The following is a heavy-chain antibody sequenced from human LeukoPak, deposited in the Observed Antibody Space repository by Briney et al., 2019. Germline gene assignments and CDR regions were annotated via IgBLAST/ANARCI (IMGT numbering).Heavy chain of an antibody. J-gene: IGHJ4*02. V-gene: IGHV4-39*02. CDR3: AKGGGYGLIDY. Sequence: SETLSLTCTVSGGSISSSSYYWGWIRQPPGKGLEWIGSIYYSGSTYYNPSLKSRVAISIETSKNQISLRLNSVTAADTAMYYCAKGGGYGLIDYWGQGTLVTVSS. CDR2: IYYSGST. CDR1: GGSISSSSYY. D-gene: IGHD1-26*01.